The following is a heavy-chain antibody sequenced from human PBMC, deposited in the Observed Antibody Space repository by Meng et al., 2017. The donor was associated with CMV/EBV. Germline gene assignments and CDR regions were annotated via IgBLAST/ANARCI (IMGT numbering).Heavy chain of an antibody. CDR1: GGSISSSSYY. CDR3: ARDRDMYSSSWYPFDY. J-gene: IGHJ4*02. V-gene: IGHV4-39*07. D-gene: IGHD6-13*01. CDR2: IYYSGST. Sequence: SETLSLTCTVSGGSISSSSYYWGWIRQPPGKGLEWIGSIYYSGSTYYNPSLKSRVTISVDTSKNQFSLKLSSVTAADTAVYYCARDRDMYSSSWYPFDYWGQGTLVPSPQ.